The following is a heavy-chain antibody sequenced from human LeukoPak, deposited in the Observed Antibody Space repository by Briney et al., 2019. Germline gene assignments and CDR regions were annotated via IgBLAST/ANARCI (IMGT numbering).Heavy chain of an antibody. CDR2: VIPIFGTG. D-gene: IGHD3-3*01. Sequence: SVKVSCKASGGTFSSHGISWVRQAPGQGLEWMGGVIPIFGTGNYAQRFQGRVTITTDESTSTAYMELGSLKSEDTAVYYCAWSQHYYDLWSERTGWFDPWGQGTLVTVSS. CDR1: GGTFSSHG. V-gene: IGHV1-69*05. CDR3: AWSQHYYDLWSERTGWFDP. J-gene: IGHJ5*02.